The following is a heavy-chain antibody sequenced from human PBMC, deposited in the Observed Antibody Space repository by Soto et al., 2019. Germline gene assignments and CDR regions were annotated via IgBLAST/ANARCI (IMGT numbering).Heavy chain of an antibody. D-gene: IGHD6-13*01. CDR2: IIPIFGTA. CDR1: GGSFISYA. J-gene: IGHJ6*02. CDR3: ASIGGRRSSWYYGMDV. Sequence: GXSVKVAFQASGGSFISYAASWVRQAPGQGLEWMGGIIPIFGTANYAQKFQGRVTITADKSTSTAYMELSSLRSEDTAVYYCASIGGRRSSWYYGMDVWGQGTTVTVSS. V-gene: IGHV1-69*06.